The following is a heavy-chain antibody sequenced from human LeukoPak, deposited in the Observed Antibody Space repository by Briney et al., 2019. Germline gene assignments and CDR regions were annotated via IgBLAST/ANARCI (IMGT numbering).Heavy chain of an antibody. CDR1: GGSISSGSYY. Sequence: SETLSLTCTVSGGSISSGSYYWSWIRQPAGKGLEWIGRIYTSGSTNYNPSLKSRVTISVDTSKNQFSLKLSSVTAADTAVYYCARDSGVTYEYFQHWGQGTLVTVSS. CDR3: ARDSGVTYEYFQH. J-gene: IGHJ1*01. CDR2: IYTSGST. D-gene: IGHD3-10*01. V-gene: IGHV4-61*02.